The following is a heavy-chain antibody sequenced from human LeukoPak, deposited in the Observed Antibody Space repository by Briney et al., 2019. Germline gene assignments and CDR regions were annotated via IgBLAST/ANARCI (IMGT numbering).Heavy chain of an antibody. D-gene: IGHD3-16*01. CDR1: GFTFSSYA. CDR2: ISYDGSNK. Sequence: GGSLRLSCAASGFTFSSYAMHWVRQAPGKGLEWVAVISYDGSNKYYADSVKGRFTISRDNSKNTLYLQMNSLRAEDTAVYYCARDRGQYYDYVWGSYTSGYYYGMDAWGQGTTVTVSS. J-gene: IGHJ6*02. V-gene: IGHV3-30-3*01. CDR3: ARDRGQYYDYVWGSYTSGYYYGMDA.